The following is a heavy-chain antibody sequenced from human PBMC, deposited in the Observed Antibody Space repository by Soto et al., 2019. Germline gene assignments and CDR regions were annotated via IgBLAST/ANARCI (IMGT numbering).Heavy chain of an antibody. CDR3: AKDGVGEDNFYYLCRGYYYAGRNGMDV. CDR1: GFTFSSYA. J-gene: IGHJ6*02. D-gene: IGHD3-22*01. CDR2: ISGSGGST. Sequence: GGSLRLSCAASGFTFSSYAMSWVRQAPGKGLEWVSAISGSGGSTYYADSVKGRFTISRDNSKNTLYLQMNSLRAEDTAVYYCAKDGVGEDNFYYLCRGYYYAGRNGMDVWGQGSTVTVSS. V-gene: IGHV3-23*01.